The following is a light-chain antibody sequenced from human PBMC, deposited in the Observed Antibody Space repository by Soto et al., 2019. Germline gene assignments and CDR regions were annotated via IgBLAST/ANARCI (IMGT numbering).Light chain of an antibody. CDR1: SSDVGGYDY. V-gene: IGLV2-14*01. Sequence: QSALAQPASVSGSPGQSITISCTGTSSDVGGYDYVSWYQQHPGTAPRLIIFEVTNRPSGVSNRFSGSKSGTTASLTISGLQDEDDAYPDGTPYPSRSPQVLGTGTKFT. CDR2: EVT. J-gene: IGLJ1*01. CDR3: TPYPSRSPQV.